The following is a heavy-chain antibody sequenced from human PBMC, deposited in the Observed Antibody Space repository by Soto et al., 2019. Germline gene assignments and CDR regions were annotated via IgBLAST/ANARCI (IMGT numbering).Heavy chain of an antibody. V-gene: IGHV4-59*01. CDR1: GGSISSYY. J-gene: IGHJ3*02. CDR2: IYYSGST. CDR3: ARDPRYCSSTSCLVAFDI. Sequence: SETLSLTCTVSGGSISSYYWSWIRQPPGKGLEWIGYIYYSGSTNYNPSLKSRVTISVDTSKNQFSLKLSSVTAADTAVYYCARDPRYCSSTSCLVAFDIWGQGTMVTVSS. D-gene: IGHD2-2*01.